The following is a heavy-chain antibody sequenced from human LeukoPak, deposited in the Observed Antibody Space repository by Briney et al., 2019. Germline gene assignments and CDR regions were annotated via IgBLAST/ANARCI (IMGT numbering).Heavy chain of an antibody. CDR1: GGSISSSSYY. J-gene: IGHJ4*02. V-gene: IGHV4-39*07. CDR2: IYYSGST. Sequence: SETLSLTCTVSGGSISSSSYYWGWIRQPPGKGLEWIGSIYYSGSTYYNPSLKSRVTISVDTSKNQFSLKLSSVTAADTAVYYCARDFGLYSSAYFDYWGQGTLVTVSS. CDR3: ARDFGLYSSAYFDY. D-gene: IGHD6-19*01.